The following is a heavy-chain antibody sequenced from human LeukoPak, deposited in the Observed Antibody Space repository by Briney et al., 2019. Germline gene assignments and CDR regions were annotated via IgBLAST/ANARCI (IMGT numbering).Heavy chain of an antibody. Sequence: GSAVKVSLKGAGCTFISYAISGVRQAPARGGEGVGGIILICGIANHAHKFQGRVTITADKSTSTAYMEVSTLRSEDTAVYYCAISWYYDDSSGYLDYWGQGTLVTVSS. CDR2: IILICGIA. V-gene: IGHV1-69*17. J-gene: IGHJ4*02. CDR1: GCTFISYA. CDR3: AISWYYDDSSGYLDY. D-gene: IGHD3-22*01.